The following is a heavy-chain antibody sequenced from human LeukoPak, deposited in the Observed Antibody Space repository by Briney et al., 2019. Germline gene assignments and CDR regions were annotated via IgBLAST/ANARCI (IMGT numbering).Heavy chain of an antibody. V-gene: IGHV3-7*01. Sequence: PGGSLRLSCAASGFAFSSYWMSWVRQAPGKGLEWVANIRRDGSEKYYVDSVKGRFTISRDNAKNSLYLQMNSLRAEDTAVYYCARDRHVAAAGPYWYFDLWGRDTLVTVSS. CDR3: ARDRHVAAAGPYWYFDL. CDR2: IRRDGSEK. CDR1: GFAFSSYW. D-gene: IGHD6-13*01. J-gene: IGHJ2*01.